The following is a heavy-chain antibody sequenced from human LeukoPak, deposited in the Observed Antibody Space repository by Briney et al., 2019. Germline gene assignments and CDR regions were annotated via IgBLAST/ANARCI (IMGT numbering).Heavy chain of an antibody. CDR3: AKDPLALYSSGWSTGGDY. D-gene: IGHD6-19*01. J-gene: IGHJ4*02. Sequence: GGSLRLSCAASGFTFSDYYMSWIRQAPGKGLEWVSYISSSGSTIYYADSVKGRFTISRDNAKNSLYLQMNSLRAEDTAVYYCAKDPLALYSSGWSTGGDYWGQGTLVTVSS. CDR1: GFTFSDYY. V-gene: IGHV3-11*01. CDR2: ISSSGSTI.